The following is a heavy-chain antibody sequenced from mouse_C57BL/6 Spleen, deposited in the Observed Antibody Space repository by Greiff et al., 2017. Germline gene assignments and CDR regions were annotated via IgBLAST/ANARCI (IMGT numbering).Heavy chain of an antibody. Sequence: VQLQQPGAELVKPGASVKMSCKASGYTFTSYWITWVKQRPGQGLEWIGDIYPGSGSTNYNEKFKSKATLTVDTSSSTAYMQLSSLTSEDSAVYYCARIYCYGSSSQYFDVWGKGTTVTVSS. CDR1: GYTFTSYW. CDR3: ARIYCYGSSSQYFDV. CDR2: IYPGSGST. D-gene: IGHD1-1*01. V-gene: IGHV1-55*01. J-gene: IGHJ1*03.